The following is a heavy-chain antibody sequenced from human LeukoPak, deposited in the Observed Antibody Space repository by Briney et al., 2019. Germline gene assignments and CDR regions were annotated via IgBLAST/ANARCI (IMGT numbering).Heavy chain of an antibody. D-gene: IGHD3-3*01. J-gene: IGHJ6*03. CDR2: IYYSGST. CDR3: ARYYDFWSGSEYYYYMDV. Sequence: SETLSLTCTVSGGSISSSSYYWGWIRQPPGKGLEWIGSIYYSGSTNYNPSLKSRVTISVDTSKNQFSLKLSSVTAADTAVYYCARYYDFWSGSEYYYYMDVWGKGTTVTVSS. CDR1: GGSISSSSYY. V-gene: IGHV4-39*07.